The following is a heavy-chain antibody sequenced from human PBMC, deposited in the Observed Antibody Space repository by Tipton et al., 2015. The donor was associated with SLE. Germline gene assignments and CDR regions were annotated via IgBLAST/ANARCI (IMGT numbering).Heavy chain of an antibody. D-gene: IGHD6-13*01. J-gene: IGHJ3*02. Sequence: TLSLTCTISGDSISNNNYYWGWIRQPPGEGLELIGNINYSGTTYYNPSLKSRVTISIDTSKNQFSLRLTSLTAADTAVYYCARVVYSFSDAFDIWGQGTLVTVSS. V-gene: IGHV4-39*07. CDR2: INYSGTT. CDR3: ARVVYSFSDAFDI. CDR1: GDSISNNNYY.